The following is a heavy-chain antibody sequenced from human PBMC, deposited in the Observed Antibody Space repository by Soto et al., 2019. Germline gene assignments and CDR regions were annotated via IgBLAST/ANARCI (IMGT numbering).Heavy chain of an antibody. CDR1: GGSISSYY. Sequence: SETLSLTCTVSGGSISSYYWSWIRQPPGKGLEWIGYIYYSGSTNYNPSLKSRVTISVDTSKNQFSLKLSSVTAADTAVYYCARERRGYDPHFDYWGQGTLVTVSS. CDR2: IYYSGST. V-gene: IGHV4-59*01. J-gene: IGHJ4*02. CDR3: ARERRGYDPHFDY. D-gene: IGHD5-12*01.